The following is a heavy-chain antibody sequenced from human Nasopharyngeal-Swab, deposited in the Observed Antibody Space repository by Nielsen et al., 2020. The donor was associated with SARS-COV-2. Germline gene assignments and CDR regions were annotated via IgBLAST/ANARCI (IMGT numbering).Heavy chain of an antibody. CDR2: IYPGDSDT. V-gene: IGHV5-51*01. Sequence: GGSLRLSCKGSGYSFTSYWIGWVRQMPGKGLEWMGIIYPGDSDTRYSPSFQGQVTISADKSISTAYLQWSSLKASDTAMYYCARRYSSSWYGDYYYGMDVWGQGTTVTVPS. J-gene: IGHJ6*02. CDR3: ARRYSSSWYGDYYYGMDV. CDR1: GYSFTSYW. D-gene: IGHD6-13*01.